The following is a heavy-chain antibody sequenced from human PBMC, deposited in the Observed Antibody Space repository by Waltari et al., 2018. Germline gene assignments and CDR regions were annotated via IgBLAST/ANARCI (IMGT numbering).Heavy chain of an antibody. J-gene: IGHJ4*02. CDR3: ARLLRGVISYFDY. CDR1: GYSISSGYY. Sequence: QVQLQESGPGLVKPSETLSLTCAVSGYSISSGYYWGWIRQPPGKGLEWIGSIYQSGSTYYNPSLKSRVTISVDTSKNQFSLKLSAVTAADTAVYYCARLLRGVISYFDYWGQGTLVTVSS. CDR2: IYQSGST. V-gene: IGHV4-38-2*01. D-gene: IGHD3-10*01.